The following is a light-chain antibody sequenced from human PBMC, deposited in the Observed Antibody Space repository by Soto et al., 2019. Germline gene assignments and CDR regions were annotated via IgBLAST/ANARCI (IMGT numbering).Light chain of an antibody. J-gene: IGKJ5*01. Sequence: AIQLTQSPSSLSASVGDRVTITCRASQGISSALAWYQQKPGKAPKLLIYDASSLESGGPSRFSGSGSGTDFTLTIGSLQPEDFATCGCQQFNSYPITFGQGTRLEIK. CDR2: DAS. CDR1: QGISSA. CDR3: QQFNSYPIT. V-gene: IGKV1-13*02.